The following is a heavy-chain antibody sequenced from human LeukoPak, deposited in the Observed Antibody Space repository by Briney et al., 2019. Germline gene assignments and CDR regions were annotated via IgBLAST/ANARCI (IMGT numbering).Heavy chain of an antibody. Sequence: PSETLSLTCTVSGGSISSGSYYWSWIRQPAGKGLEWIGRIYTSGSTNYNPSLKSRVTISVDTSKNQFSLKLSSVTAADTAVYYCARSLLGWGRLRFDYWGQGTLVTVSS. CDR1: GGSISSGSYY. V-gene: IGHV4-61*02. J-gene: IGHJ4*02. CDR2: IYTSGST. D-gene: IGHD2-15*01. CDR3: ARSLLGWGRLRFDY.